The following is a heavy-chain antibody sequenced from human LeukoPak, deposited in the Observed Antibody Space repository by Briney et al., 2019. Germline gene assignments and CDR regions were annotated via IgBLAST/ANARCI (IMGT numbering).Heavy chain of an antibody. CDR2: IRTTAEGAKYA. CDR3: ATDQRYAFDY. D-gene: IGHD3-9*01. CDR1: GFSFTDYP. Sequence: PGGSLRLSCATSGFSFTDYPMNWVRQAPGKGLEWISNIRTTAEGAKYAYYADSVKGRVTISRDDGKNTLYLHMNSLRDDDTAVYYGATDQRYAFDYWGQGTLVTVSS. J-gene: IGHJ4*02. V-gene: IGHV3-48*02.